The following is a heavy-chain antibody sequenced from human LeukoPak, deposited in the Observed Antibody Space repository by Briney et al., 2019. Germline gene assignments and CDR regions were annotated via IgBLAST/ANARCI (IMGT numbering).Heavy chain of an antibody. CDR1: GGTFSSYA. D-gene: IGHD3-3*01. J-gene: IGHJ5*02. V-gene: IGHV1-69*05. CDR3: ARGYDFWSGSNWFDP. CDR2: IIPMFGTA. Sequence: SVKVSCKASGGTFSSYAISWVRQAPGQGLEWMGWIIPMFGTANYAQKFQGRVTITTDESTSTAYMELSSLRSEDTAVYYCARGYDFWSGSNWFDPWGQGTLVTVSS.